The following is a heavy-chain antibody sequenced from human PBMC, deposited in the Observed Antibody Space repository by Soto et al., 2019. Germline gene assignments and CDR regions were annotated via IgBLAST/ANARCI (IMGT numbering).Heavy chain of an antibody. V-gene: IGHV1-3*01. Sequence: QVQLVQSGAEVKKSGASVKVSCKASGYTFTNYAMHWVRQAPGQRLEWMGWINAGNGNTKYSQQFQGRVTITRDTSASTAYMGLSSLRSEDTAVYYCARAAYCGSDSCSDAFDIWGQGTVVTVSS. J-gene: IGHJ3*02. CDR1: GYTFTNYA. CDR3: ARAAYCGSDSCSDAFDI. D-gene: IGHD2-21*02. CDR2: INAGNGNT.